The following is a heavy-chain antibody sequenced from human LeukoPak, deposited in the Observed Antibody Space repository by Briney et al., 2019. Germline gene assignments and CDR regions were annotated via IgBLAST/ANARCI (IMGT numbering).Heavy chain of an antibody. V-gene: IGHV1-2*02. D-gene: IGHD3-22*01. Sequence: ASVKVSCKASGYTFTGYYMHWVRQSPGQGFEWMGWINPNSGGTNYAPKFQGRVTMTRDTSISTVYMELSRLRSDDTAVYYCSREPYYSDTSRYPNDYWGQGTLVTVS. CDR2: INPNSGGT. J-gene: IGHJ4*02. CDR3: SREPYYSDTSRYPNDY. CDR1: GYTFTGYY.